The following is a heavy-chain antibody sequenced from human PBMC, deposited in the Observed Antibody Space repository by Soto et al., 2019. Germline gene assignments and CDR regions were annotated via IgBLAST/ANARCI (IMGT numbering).Heavy chain of an antibody. CDR1: GFTFSSYA. Sequence: GGSLRLSCAASGFTFSSYAMSWVRQAPGKGLEWVSAISGSGGSTYYADSVKGRFTISRDNSKNTLYLQMNSLRAEDTAVYYCARDPTIDIVVVPAELYMDVWGQGTTVTVSS. CDR2: ISGSGGST. V-gene: IGHV3-23*01. D-gene: IGHD2-2*01. CDR3: ARDPTIDIVVVPAELYMDV. J-gene: IGHJ6*02.